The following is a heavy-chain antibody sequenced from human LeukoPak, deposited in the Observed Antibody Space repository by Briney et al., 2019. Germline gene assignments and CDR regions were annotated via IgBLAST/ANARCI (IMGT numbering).Heavy chain of an antibody. J-gene: IGHJ4*02. Sequence: GGSLRLSCAASGFTVSSNYMSWVRQAPGKGLEWVSVIYSCGSTYYADSVKGRVTISRDNSKNTLYLQMNSLRAEDTAFYYCAAEWLTLYYFDFWGQGALVTVSS. CDR1: GFTVSSNY. CDR2: IYSCGST. CDR3: AAEWLTLYYFDF. V-gene: IGHV3-66*01. D-gene: IGHD3-3*01.